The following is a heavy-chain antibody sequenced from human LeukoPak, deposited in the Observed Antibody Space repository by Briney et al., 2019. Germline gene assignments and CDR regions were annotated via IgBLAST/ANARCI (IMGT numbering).Heavy chain of an antibody. CDR3: ARKSSTRYDFWSGYSDY. D-gene: IGHD3-3*01. CDR2: IYHSGST. J-gene: IGHJ4*02. CDR1: GGSISSGYY. Sequence: SQTLSPTCTVSGGSISSGYYWGWIRQPPGKGLEWIGSIYHSGSTYYNPSLKSRVTISADTSKNQFSLKLNSVTAADTAVYYCARKSSTRYDFWSGYSDYWGQGTLVTVSS. V-gene: IGHV4-38-2*02.